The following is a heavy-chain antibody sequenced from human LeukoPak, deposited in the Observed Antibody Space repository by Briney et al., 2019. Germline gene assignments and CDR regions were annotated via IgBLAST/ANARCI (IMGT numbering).Heavy chain of an antibody. CDR2: IIPILGIA. D-gene: IGHD5-18*01. J-gene: IGHJ4*02. Sequence: AASVKVSCKASGGTFSSYAISWVRQAPGQGVEWMGRIIPILGIANYAQKFQGRVTITADKSTSTAYMELSSLRSEDTAVYYCARAKTAMALPYGYWGQGTLVTVSS. CDR1: GGTFSSYA. V-gene: IGHV1-69*04. CDR3: ARAKTAMALPYGY.